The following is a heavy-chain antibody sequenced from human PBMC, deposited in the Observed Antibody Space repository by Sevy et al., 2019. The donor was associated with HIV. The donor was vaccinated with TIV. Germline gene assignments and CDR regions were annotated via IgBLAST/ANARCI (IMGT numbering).Heavy chain of an antibody. Sequence: GGSLRLSCAASGFTFSDYYMSWIRQAPGKGLEWVSYISSSGSTIYYADSVKGRFTISRDNAKNSLYLQMNSLRAEDTAVYYCAREVVPAAATKGYYYYYMDVWGKGTTVTVSS. J-gene: IGHJ6*03. CDR3: AREVVPAAATKGYYYYYMDV. CDR2: ISSSGSTI. D-gene: IGHD2-2*01. CDR1: GFTFSDYY. V-gene: IGHV3-11*04.